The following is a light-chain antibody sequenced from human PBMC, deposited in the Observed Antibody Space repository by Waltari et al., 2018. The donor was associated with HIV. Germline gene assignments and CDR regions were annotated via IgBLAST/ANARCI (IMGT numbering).Light chain of an antibody. CDR1: QSVSTS. CDR2: DAS. V-gene: IGKV3D-15*01. CDR3: QQYKNWPLT. Sequence: EIVMTQSPGPLSVSPGEGASLSCRASQSVSTSLAWYQQKPGQTLTLIVYDASTRATGVPDRFSGGGSGTDFTLTISSLQSEDFAVYYCQQYKNWPLTFGGGTKVETK. J-gene: IGKJ4*01.